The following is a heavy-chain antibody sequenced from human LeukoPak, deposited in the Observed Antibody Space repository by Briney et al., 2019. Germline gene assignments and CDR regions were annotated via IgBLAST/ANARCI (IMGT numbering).Heavy chain of an antibody. CDR1: GVSLNNYY. CDR3: AKGMMPDWFDP. D-gene: IGHD2-2*01. J-gene: IGHJ5*02. CDR2: IFDIGNT. V-gene: IGHV4-59*01. Sequence: SETLYLTCNVSGVSLNNYYWTWVRQSPEKGLEWIGYIFDIGNTNYNPSLKSRATISLDRSKNQFSLRLNSVTAADTAVYYCAKGMMPDWFDPWGQGTLVTVST.